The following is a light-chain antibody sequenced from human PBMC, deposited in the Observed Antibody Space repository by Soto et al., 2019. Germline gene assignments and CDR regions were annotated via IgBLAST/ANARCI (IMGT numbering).Light chain of an antibody. Sequence: DVVMTQSPLSLPVTLGQPASISCRSSQSLVYSDGNTYLTWFQQRPGQSPRRLISKVSNRDSGVTVRFSGSGSGTDFTLKITGVEAEDVGVYYCMQGTHWPLTFGGGTKVEIK. CDR2: KVS. CDR1: QSLVYSDGNTY. CDR3: MQGTHWPLT. J-gene: IGKJ4*01. V-gene: IGKV2-30*01.